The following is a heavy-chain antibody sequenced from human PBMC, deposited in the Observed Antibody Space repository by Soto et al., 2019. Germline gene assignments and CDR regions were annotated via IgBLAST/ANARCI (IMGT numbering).Heavy chain of an antibody. CDR1: GYTFRSYG. V-gene: IGHV1-18*04. J-gene: IGHJ4*02. Sequence: ASVKVSCKASGYTFRSYGISWVLQAPGQGLEWVGWISAYNGDTHYAPKFQDRITLTTETSTDTAYMELRSLRLDDTAVYYCARDWSRYYDNSGLIWFYWGQGSLVTVSS. CDR3: ARDWSRYYDNSGLIWFY. D-gene: IGHD3-22*01. CDR2: ISAYNGDT.